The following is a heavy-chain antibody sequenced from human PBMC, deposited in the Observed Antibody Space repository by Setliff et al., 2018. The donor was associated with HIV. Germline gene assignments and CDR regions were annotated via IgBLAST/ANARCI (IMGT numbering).Heavy chain of an antibody. Sequence: SETLSLTCAVSGYSIRDNFFWGWVRQPPGKGLEWIGSIFYTGTTYYNPSLKSRVTLSLDTSKNRFSLQLTSVTAADTAVYYCARHRDGGTYPLDYWGQGTLVTVSS. J-gene: IGHJ4*02. D-gene: IGHD1-26*01. CDR3: ARHRDGGTYPLDY. V-gene: IGHV4-38-2*01. CDR2: IFYTGTT. CDR1: GYSIRDNFF.